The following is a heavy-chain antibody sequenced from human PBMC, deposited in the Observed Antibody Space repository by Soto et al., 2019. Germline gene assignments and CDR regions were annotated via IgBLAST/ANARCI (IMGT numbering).Heavy chain of an antibody. D-gene: IGHD3-22*01. CDR2: IPYDGSNK. CDR1: GFTFNRYG. Sequence: GGSLRLSCAASGFTFNRYGMHWVRQAPGKGLEWVAVIPYDGSNKQYADSVKGRFTISRDNSKSTLYLQMDSLRTEDTAVYYCAKDFHYYETSGFYPPDFDFWGQGTLVTVSS. J-gene: IGHJ4*02. V-gene: IGHV3-30*18. CDR3: AKDFHYYETSGFYPPDFDF.